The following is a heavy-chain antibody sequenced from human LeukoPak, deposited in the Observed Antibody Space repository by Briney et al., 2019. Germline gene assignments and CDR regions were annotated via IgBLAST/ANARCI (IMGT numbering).Heavy chain of an antibody. CDR1: GGTFSSYT. CDR3: APAGGGGDTDY. CDR2: INPNLCLA. Sequence: SVKVSCQASGGTFSSYTIRWVRQAPGQGLEWMGRINPNLCLANYAQKFQGRVTITADKSTSTADMELSSRRSEDTAVYYCAPAGGGGDTDYWGQGTLVTVSS. J-gene: IGHJ4*02. D-gene: IGHD2-21*01. V-gene: IGHV1-69*02.